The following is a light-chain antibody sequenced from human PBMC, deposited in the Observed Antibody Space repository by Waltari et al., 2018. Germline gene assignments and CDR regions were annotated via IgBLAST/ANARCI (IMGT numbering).Light chain of an antibody. V-gene: IGKV1-12*01. CDR2: AAS. CDR1: QGISHW. J-gene: IGKJ5*01. CDR3: QQTNTFPLA. Sequence: IRMTQSPSTVSASVGDTVTLTCRASQGISHWLAWYQQRPGKAPKLLIYAASNLQPGVPSRFSGSGSVTDFTLTITDLQPEDFGTYLCQQTNTFPLAFGQGTRLEIK.